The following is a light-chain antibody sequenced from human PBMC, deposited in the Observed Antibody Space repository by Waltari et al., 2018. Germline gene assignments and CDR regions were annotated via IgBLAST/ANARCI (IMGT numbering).Light chain of an antibody. Sequence: QSALTQPASVSGSPGQSITISCTGTSGXVGGXNXVSWYQQHPGKAPKVMIYDVNERPSGVSNRFSGSKSGNTASLTISGLQAXXEADYYCSSYAGVSXXVFGGGTKLTVL. CDR2: DVN. CDR3: SSYAGVSXXV. J-gene: IGLJ3*02. V-gene: IGLV2-23*02. CDR1: SGXVGGXNX.